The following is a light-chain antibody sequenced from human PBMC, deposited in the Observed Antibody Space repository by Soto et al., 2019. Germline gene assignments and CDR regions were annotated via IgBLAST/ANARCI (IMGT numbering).Light chain of an antibody. J-gene: IGKJ1*01. CDR1: QSVSSSY. CDR3: QHYGSSRWT. CDR2: GAS. Sequence: EIVLTQSPGTLSLSPGERATLSCRASQSVSSSYVAWYQQKPGQAPRLLIYGASSRATGIPDRFSGSRSGTDFNLTISTLEPEDFAVYYCQHYGSSRWTFGQGTKVEIK. V-gene: IGKV3-20*01.